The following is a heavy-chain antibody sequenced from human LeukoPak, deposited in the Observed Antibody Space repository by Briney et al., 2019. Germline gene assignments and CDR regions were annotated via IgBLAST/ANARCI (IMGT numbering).Heavy chain of an antibody. CDR3: ARESGSYYMPDY. CDR1: GYTFTGYY. D-gene: IGHD1-26*01. J-gene: IGHJ4*02. CDR2: INPNSGGT. Sequence: ASVKVSCKASGYTFTGYYMHWVRQAPGQGLEWMGWINPNSGGTNYAQKFQGRVTMTRDTSISTAYTELSRLRSDDTAVYYCARESGSYYMPDYWGQGTLVTVSS. V-gene: IGHV1-2*02.